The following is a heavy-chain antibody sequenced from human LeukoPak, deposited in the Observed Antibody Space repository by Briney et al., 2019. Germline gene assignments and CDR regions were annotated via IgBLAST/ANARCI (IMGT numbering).Heavy chain of an antibody. Sequence: SETLSLTCTVSGGSISGYYWSWIRQPAGEGLEWIGRIYTSGTTNYNPSLKSRVTMSLDMSKNQFSLELTSVTAADTAVYYCARSLSAAGTWDYFDYWGQGTLVTVST. J-gene: IGHJ4*02. CDR2: IYTSGTT. CDR3: ARSLSAAGTWDYFDY. V-gene: IGHV4-4*07. CDR1: GGSISGYY. D-gene: IGHD1-7*01.